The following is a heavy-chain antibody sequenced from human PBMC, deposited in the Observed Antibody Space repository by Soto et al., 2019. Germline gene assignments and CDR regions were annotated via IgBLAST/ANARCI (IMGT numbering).Heavy chain of an antibody. CDR2: MSARGGST. D-gene: IGHD6-6*01. CDR1: GVTLSRYA. Sequence: GGSLKLTCACSGVTLSRYAMGWVRQAPGKGLEWVSGMSARGGSTYYADSVKGRFTISGDNSKNTLYLQMNSLRAEDTAIYYCASRTGSSPYYFDYWGQGTLVTVSS. V-gene: IGHV3-23*01. J-gene: IGHJ4*02. CDR3: ASRTGSSPYYFDY.